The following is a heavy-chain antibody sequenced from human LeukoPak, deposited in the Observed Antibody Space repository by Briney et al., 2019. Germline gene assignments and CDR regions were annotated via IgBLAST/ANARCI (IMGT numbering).Heavy chain of an antibody. V-gene: IGHV3-74*01. CDR1: GFTFSTYC. CDR2: ICPDGTVT. CDR3: VRDFRSADY. Sequence: GGSLRLPCAASGFTFSTYCMHWVRQAPGKGPMWVSRICPDGTVTNYADSVKARFIISRDNARNTVYLQMNSLRVEDTAVYYCVRDFRSADYWGQGTLVTVSS. J-gene: IGHJ4*02.